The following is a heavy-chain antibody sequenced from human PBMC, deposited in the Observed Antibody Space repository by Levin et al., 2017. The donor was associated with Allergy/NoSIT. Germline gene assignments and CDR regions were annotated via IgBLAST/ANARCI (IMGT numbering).Heavy chain of an antibody. CDR2: FSYSGST. Sequence: SETLSLTCTVSGASITSSSYYWGWIRQPPGKGLEWIGSFSYSGSTDYNPSLKSRVTISVDTSKNHFSLKLYSVTGADTAIYYCARRGYDDSIMDVWGQGTTVTVSS. D-gene: IGHD5-12*01. CDR1: GASITSSSYY. V-gene: IGHV4-39*02. CDR3: ARRGYDDSIMDV. J-gene: IGHJ6*02.